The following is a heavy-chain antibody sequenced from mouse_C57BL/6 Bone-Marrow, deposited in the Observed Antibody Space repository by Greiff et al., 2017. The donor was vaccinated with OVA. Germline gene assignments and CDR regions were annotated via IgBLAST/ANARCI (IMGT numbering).Heavy chain of an antibody. D-gene: IGHD3-2*02. CDR3: ARESGQLTLRGFAY. CDR1: GYAFSSSW. J-gene: IGHJ3*01. CDR2: IYPGDGDT. Sequence: QVQLKESGPELVKPGASVKISCKASGYAFSSSWMNWVKQRPGKGLEWIGRIYPGDGDTNYNGKFKGKATLTVDKSSSTAYMQLSSLTSEDSAVYFCARESGQLTLRGFAYWGQGTLVTVSA. V-gene: IGHV1-82*01.